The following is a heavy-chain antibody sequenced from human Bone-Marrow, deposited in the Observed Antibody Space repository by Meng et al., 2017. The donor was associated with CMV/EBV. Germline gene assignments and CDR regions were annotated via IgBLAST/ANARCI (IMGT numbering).Heavy chain of an antibody. Sequence: SLTCTGSGGSISSYYWSWIRQPAGKGLEWIGRIYTSGSTNYNPSLKSRVTMSVDTSKNQFSLKLSSVTAADTAVYYCASEYQLLFTYWGQGTLVTVSS. V-gene: IGHV4-4*07. CDR1: GGSISSYY. J-gene: IGHJ4*02. CDR2: IYTSGST. D-gene: IGHD2-2*01. CDR3: ASEYQLLFTY.